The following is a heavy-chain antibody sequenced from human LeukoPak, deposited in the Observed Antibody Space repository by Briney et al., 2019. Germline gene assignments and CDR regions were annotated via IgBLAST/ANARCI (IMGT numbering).Heavy chain of an antibody. D-gene: IGHD3-22*01. J-gene: IGHJ3*02. Sequence: SETLSLTCAVYGGSFSGYYWSWIRQPPGKGLEWIGEINHSGSTNYNPSLKSRVTISVGTSKNQFSLKLSSVTAADTAVYYCARSSGPNDAFDIWGQGTMVTVSS. CDR2: INHSGST. V-gene: IGHV4-34*01. CDR3: ARSSGPNDAFDI. CDR1: GGSFSGYY.